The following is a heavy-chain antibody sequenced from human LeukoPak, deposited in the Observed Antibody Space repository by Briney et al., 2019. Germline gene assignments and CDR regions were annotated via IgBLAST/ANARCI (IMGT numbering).Heavy chain of an antibody. Sequence: PGGSLRLSCAASGFTFSNYAMRWVRRAPGTGLEYVSAISSTGGYTYYADSVKGRFTISRDNSKDTLYLQMGSLRTEDMAVYYCARASSGWYDYWGQGTLVTVSS. D-gene: IGHD6-19*01. CDR2: ISSTGGYT. V-gene: IGHV3-64*02. CDR1: GFTFSNYA. J-gene: IGHJ4*02. CDR3: ARASSGWYDY.